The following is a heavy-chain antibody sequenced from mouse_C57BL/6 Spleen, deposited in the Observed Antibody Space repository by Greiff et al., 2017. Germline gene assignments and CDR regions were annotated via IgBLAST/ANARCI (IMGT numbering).Heavy chain of an antibody. CDR2: IDPANGNT. CDR3: APYYGSSYWYFDV. CDR1: GFNIKNTY. D-gene: IGHD1-1*01. Sequence: EVQLQQSVAELVRPGASVKLSCTASGFNIKNTYMHWVKQRPEQGLEWIGRIDPANGNTKYAPKVQGKATITADTSSNTAYLQLTSLTSGDTAIYYSAPYYGSSYWYFDVWGTGTTVTVSS. V-gene: IGHV14-3*01. J-gene: IGHJ1*03.